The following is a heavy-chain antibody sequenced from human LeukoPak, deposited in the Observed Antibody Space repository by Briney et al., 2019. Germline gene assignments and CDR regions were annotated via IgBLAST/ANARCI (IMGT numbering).Heavy chain of an antibody. CDR3: AREPSSAIFGVVIAKRKYYMDV. V-gene: IGHV4-39*07. CDR1: GGSISSSSYY. Sequence: SETLSPTCTVSGGSISSSSYYWGWIRQPPGRGLEWIGSIYYSGSTYYNPSLKSRVTISVDTSKNQFSLKLSSVTAADTAMYYCAREPSSAIFGVVIAKRKYYMDVWGKGTTVTVS. CDR2: IYYSGST. D-gene: IGHD3-3*01. J-gene: IGHJ6*03.